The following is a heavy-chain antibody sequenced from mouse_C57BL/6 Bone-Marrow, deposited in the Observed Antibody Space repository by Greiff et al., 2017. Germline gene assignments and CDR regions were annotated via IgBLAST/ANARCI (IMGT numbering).Heavy chain of an antibody. CDR1: GYTFTDYN. CDR2: INPNNGGT. D-gene: IGHD1-1*01. J-gene: IGHJ2*01. V-gene: IGHV1-18*01. CDR3: ARRPVYYGSSMDFDY. Sequence: EVQLQQSGPELVKPGASVKIPCTASGYTFTDYNMDWVKQSHGKSLEWIGDINPNNGGTIYNQKFKGKATLTVDKSSSTAYMELRSLTSEDTAVYYCARRPVYYGSSMDFDYWGQGTTLTVSS.